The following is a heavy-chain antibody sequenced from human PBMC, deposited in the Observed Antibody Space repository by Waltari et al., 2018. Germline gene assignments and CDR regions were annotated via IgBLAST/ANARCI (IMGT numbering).Heavy chain of an antibody. D-gene: IGHD4-17*01. J-gene: IGHJ4*02. CDR3: ARHMTTVTTSSFDY. Sequence: QLQLQESGPGLVKPSETLSLTCTVSGASVSSLIHYWGWIRQSPGKGLEWIGSITHSGSSYYNPSLRSRVTLLVDTSKNQFSLRVNSVTAADMALYYCARHMTTVTTSSFDYWGQGALVTVSS. CDR1: GASVSSLIHY. CDR2: ITHSGSS. V-gene: IGHV4-39*07.